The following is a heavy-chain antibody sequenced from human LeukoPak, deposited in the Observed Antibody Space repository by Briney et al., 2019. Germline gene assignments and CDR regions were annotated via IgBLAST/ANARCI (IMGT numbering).Heavy chain of an antibody. CDR1: GGSISSYY. D-gene: IGHD7-27*01. CDR2: IYYSGST. Sequence: PSETLSLTCTVSGGSISSYYWSWVRQPPGKGLEWNGYIYYSGSTNYTPSLKSRVTISVDTSKNQFSLKLSSVTAADTAVYYCARANWDADWFDPWGQGTLVTVSS. CDR3: ARANWDADWFDP. V-gene: IGHV4-59*01. J-gene: IGHJ5*02.